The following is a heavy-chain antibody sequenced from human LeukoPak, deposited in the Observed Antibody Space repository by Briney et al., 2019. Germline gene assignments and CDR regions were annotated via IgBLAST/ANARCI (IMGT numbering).Heavy chain of an antibody. CDR2: INQDGSGK. CDR3: AREGRPNAFDI. CDR1: GFIFSNFW. V-gene: IGHV3-7*01. Sequence: GGSLRLSCAASGFIFSNFWMSWVRQAPGKGLEWVANINQDGSGKNSVDSVKGRFTISRDNAKNSLYLQMNSLRAEDTAVYYCAREGRPNAFDIWGQGTMVTVSS. J-gene: IGHJ3*02.